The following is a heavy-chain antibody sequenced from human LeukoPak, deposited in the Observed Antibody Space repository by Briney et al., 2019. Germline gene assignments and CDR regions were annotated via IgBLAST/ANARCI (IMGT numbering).Heavy chain of an antibody. CDR2: IYYGGST. Sequence: PSETLSLTCTVSGGSISSSSHDWGWIRQPPGKGLEWIASIYYGGSTYYNPSLKSRVTIFVDTSKNQFSLKLSSVTAADTAVYYCARPLNYYYYMDVWGKGTTVTVSS. V-gene: IGHV4-39*01. CDR1: GGSISSSSHD. J-gene: IGHJ6*03. CDR3: ARPLNYYYYMDV.